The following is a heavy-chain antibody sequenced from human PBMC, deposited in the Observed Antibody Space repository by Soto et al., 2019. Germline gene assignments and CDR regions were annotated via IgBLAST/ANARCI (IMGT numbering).Heavy chain of an antibody. V-gene: IGHV3-21*01. D-gene: IGHD2-8*01. CDR3: ARGFRNGFNV. CDR2: ISGPSIYI. Sequence: EVQLVESGGGLVKPGGSLRLSCVASGFTFSGYSINWVRHAPGKGLEWVSYISGPSIYIYYADSVKGRFTISRDNAKSAVYLQMNSLRDEDTAVYYCARGFRNGFNVWGQGTTVSVSS. CDR1: GFTFSGYS. J-gene: IGHJ6*02.